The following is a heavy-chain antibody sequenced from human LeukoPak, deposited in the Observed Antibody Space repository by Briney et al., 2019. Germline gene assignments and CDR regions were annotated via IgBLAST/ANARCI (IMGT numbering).Heavy chain of an antibody. D-gene: IGHD3-3*01. V-gene: IGHV4-34*01. CDR3: ASRSLFWSGYYRNWFDP. CDR2: INHSGST. CDR1: GGSFSGYY. J-gene: IGHJ5*02. Sequence: SETLSLTCAVYGGSFSGYYWSWIRQPPGKGLEWIGEINHSGSTNYNPSLKSRVTISVDTSKNQFSLKLSSVTAADTAVYYCASRSLFWSGYYRNWFDPWGQGTLVTVSS.